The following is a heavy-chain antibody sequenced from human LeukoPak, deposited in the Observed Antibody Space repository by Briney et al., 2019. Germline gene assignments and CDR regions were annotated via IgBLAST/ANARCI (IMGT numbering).Heavy chain of an antibody. Sequence: ASVKVSCKASGYTFTSNYIHWVRQAPGQGLEWMGMIYPRDGSTSYAQKFQGRVTVTRVTSTSTVHMELSGLRSEDTAVYYCARDQEGFDYWGQGTLVTVSS. V-gene: IGHV1-46*01. CDR3: ARDQEGFDY. CDR2: IYPRDGST. J-gene: IGHJ4*02. CDR1: GYTFTSNY.